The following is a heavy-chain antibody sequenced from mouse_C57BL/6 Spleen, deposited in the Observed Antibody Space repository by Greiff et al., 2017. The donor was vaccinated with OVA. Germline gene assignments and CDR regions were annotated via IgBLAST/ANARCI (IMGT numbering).Heavy chain of an antibody. V-gene: IGHV14-4*01. Sequence: EVQLQQSGAELVRPGASVKLSCTASGFNIKDDYMHWVKQRPEQGLEWIGWIDPENGDTEYASKFPGKATLTADKSSNTAYLQLSSLTSEDTAVYYCTTGGITTVVEAYWGQGTLVTVSA. CDR2: IDPENGDT. CDR3: TTGGITTVVEAY. J-gene: IGHJ3*01. CDR1: GFNIKDDY. D-gene: IGHD1-1*01.